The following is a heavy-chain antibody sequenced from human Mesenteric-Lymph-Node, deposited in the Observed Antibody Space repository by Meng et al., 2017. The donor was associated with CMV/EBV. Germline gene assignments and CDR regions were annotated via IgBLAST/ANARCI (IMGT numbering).Heavy chain of an antibody. Sequence: GGSLRLSCAASGFTFSREAMSWVRQAPGKGLEWVSGITHGSGSIYYADSVRGRFTISRDNSKNTLYLQMDSLRVEDTAIYYCAAVCTSCSMVLAADWGQGTLVTVSS. J-gene: IGHJ4*02. D-gene: IGHD2-21*01. CDR2: ITHGSGSI. CDR1: GFTFSREA. CDR3: AAVCTSCSMVLAAD. V-gene: IGHV3-23*01.